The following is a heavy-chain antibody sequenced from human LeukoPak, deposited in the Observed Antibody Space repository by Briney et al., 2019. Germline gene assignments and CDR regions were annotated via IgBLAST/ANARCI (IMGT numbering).Heavy chain of an antibody. CDR2: INYSGNT. J-gene: IGHJ4*02. D-gene: IGHD3-10*01. Sequence: SETLSLTCSVSGDSISSSSYYWGWIRQPPGKGLEWIGSINYSGNTYYNPSLESRVTISVDTSKNQFSLKLNSVTAADTAVYYCARHRGGSGSYSDFDFWGQGTLVTVSS. CDR3: ARHRGGSGSYSDFDF. V-gene: IGHV4-39*01. CDR1: GDSISSSSYY.